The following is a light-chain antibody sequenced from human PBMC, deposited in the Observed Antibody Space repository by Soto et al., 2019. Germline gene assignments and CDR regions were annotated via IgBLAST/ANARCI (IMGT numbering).Light chain of an antibody. Sequence: QLVLTQSPSASASLGASVKLTCTLSSGHSSYAIVWHQQQPEKGPRYLMKLNSDGSHSKGDGIPDRFSGSSSGAEHYLTISSLQSEDEADYYCQTWGTGIGVFGGGTKETVL. CDR2: LNSDGSH. CDR3: QTWGTGIGV. J-gene: IGLJ2*01. CDR1: SGHSSYA. V-gene: IGLV4-69*01.